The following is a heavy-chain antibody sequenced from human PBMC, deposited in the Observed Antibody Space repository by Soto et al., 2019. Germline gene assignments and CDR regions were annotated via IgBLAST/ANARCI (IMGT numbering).Heavy chain of an antibody. CDR2: IYYSGRT. CDR3: ARALILTGYYIHDAFDI. Sequence: PSETLSLTCTVSGGSISSGGYYWSWIRQHPGKGLEWIGSIYYSGRTYYNPSLKSRVTISVDTSKNQFSLNLNSVTAADTAVYYCARALILTGYYIHDAFDIWGQGTMVTVSS. J-gene: IGHJ3*02. V-gene: IGHV4-39*01. CDR1: GGSISSGGYY. D-gene: IGHD3-9*01.